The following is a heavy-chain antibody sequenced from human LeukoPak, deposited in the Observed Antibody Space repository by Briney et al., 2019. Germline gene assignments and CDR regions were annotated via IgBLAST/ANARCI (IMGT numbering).Heavy chain of an antibody. CDR1: GDSISGYY. D-gene: IGHD6-19*01. Sequence: SETLSLTCTVSGDSISGYYWNWLRQPAGEGLEWIGRIYTSGSTNYNPSLKSRVTMSVDTSKNQFSLKLTSATAADTAVYYCARARYASGWLDYWGQGALATVSS. CDR2: IYTSGST. V-gene: IGHV4-4*07. CDR3: ARARYASGWLDY. J-gene: IGHJ4*02.